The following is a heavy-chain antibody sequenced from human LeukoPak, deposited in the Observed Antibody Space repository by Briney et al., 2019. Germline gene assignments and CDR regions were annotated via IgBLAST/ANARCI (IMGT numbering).Heavy chain of an antibody. D-gene: IGHD3-3*01. Sequence: PGRSLRLSCAASGFNFGDYAIHWVRQAPGKGLEWVSGISWNSGSIDYADSVKGRFTISRDNAKNSVYLQMNSLRAEDTAVYYCARDRQNKDFWSGGDYWGQGTLVTVSS. J-gene: IGHJ4*02. CDR3: ARDRQNKDFWSGGDY. V-gene: IGHV3-9*01. CDR2: ISWNSGSI. CDR1: GFNFGDYA.